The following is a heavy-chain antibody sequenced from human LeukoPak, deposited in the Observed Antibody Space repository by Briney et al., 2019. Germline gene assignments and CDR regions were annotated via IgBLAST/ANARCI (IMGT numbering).Heavy chain of an antibody. Sequence: GAAVKVSYKASGYTFTGYYMHWVRQAPGQGLEWMGWLNPNSGGTNYAQKFQGRVTMTRDTSISTAYLELSRLRSDDTAVYYCARWSIAVADFYFDYWGQGTLVTVSS. J-gene: IGHJ4*02. CDR2: LNPNSGGT. D-gene: IGHD6-19*01. V-gene: IGHV1-2*02. CDR1: GYTFTGYY. CDR3: ARWSIAVADFYFDY.